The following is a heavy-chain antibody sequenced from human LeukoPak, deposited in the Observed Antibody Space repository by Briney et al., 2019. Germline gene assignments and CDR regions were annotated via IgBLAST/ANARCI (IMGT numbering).Heavy chain of an antibody. CDR3: ARVGPIVGATGNYYYMDV. Sequence: PSETLSLTCAVSGGSISSSNWWSWVRQPPGKGLEWIGEIYHSGSTDYNPSLKSRVTISVDKSKNQFSLKLSSVTAADTAVYYCARVGPIVGATGNYYYMDVWGKGTTVTVSS. CDR2: IYHSGST. D-gene: IGHD1-26*01. V-gene: IGHV4-4*02. J-gene: IGHJ6*03. CDR1: GGSISSSNW.